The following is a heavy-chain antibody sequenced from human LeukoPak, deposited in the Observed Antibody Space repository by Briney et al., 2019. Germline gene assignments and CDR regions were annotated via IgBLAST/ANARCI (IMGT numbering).Heavy chain of an antibody. J-gene: IGHJ4*02. CDR3: VRDGGGSHYLSFDF. CDR1: GYTFFDFY. V-gene: IGHV1-2*02. D-gene: IGHD1-26*01. CDR2: INPNSGAT. Sequence: ASVKVSCKASGYTFFDFYMHWVRQAPGQGLEWMGWINPNSGATNYVQKFRGRLTTTRDTSINTAYLEMSSLRSDDTAVYYCVRDGGGSHYLSFDFWGQGSLITVSS.